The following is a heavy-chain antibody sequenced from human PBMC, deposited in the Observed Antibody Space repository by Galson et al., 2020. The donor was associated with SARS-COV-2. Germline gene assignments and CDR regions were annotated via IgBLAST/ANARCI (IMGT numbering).Heavy chain of an antibody. D-gene: IGHD1-20*01. CDR2: SRTRANSYTT. J-gene: IGHJ5*02. CDR1: GFTFSDHY. V-gene: IGHV3-72*01. CDR3: TRGSPISP. Sequence: GGSLRLSCAASGFTFSDHYIDWVRQPPGKGLEWVGRSRTRANSYTTEYAPSVKGRFTISRDESNNSLYLQMNSLKTEDTAVYYCTRGSPISPWGQGTLVTVSS.